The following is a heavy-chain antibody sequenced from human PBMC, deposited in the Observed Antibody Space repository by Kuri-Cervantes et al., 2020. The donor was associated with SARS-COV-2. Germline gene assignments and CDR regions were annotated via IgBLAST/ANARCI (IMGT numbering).Heavy chain of an antibody. CDR2: IYYSGNT. CDR1: GGSISSSSYY. V-gene: IGHV4-39*07. J-gene: IGHJ5*02. Sequence: SETLSLTCTVSGGSISSSSYYWGWIRQPPGKGLEWIGSIYYSGNTNYNPSLKSRVTISVDTSKNQFSLKLSSVTAADTAVYYCARDLTRNWNDFWFDPWGQGTLVTVSS. D-gene: IGHD1-1*01. CDR3: ARDLTRNWNDFWFDP.